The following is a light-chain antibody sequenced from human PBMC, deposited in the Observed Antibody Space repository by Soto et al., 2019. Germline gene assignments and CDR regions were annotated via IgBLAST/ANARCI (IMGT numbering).Light chain of an antibody. J-gene: IGLJ3*02. CDR2: GVT. V-gene: IGLV2-14*01. CDR3: SSYTSRGTWV. Sequence: QSALTQPASVSGSPGQSITISCTGSSSDVGRYNFVSWYRQDPGKAPKLVISGVTNRPSGLSNRFSGSKSGNTASLTISGLQAEDEADYYCSSYTSRGTWVFGGGTKLTDL. CDR1: SSDVGRYNF.